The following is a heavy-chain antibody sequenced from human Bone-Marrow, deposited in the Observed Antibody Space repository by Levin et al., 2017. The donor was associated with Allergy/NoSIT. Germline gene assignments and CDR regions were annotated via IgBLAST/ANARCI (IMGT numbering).Heavy chain of an antibody. CDR3: ARVVPYSSSWYDGFDI. CDR1: GDSISTSSQY. J-gene: IGHJ3*02. CDR2: GYNGGST. D-gene: IGHD6-13*01. V-gene: IGHV4-39*07. Sequence: HSQTLSLTCTVSGDSISTSSQYWGWIRQPPGKGLEWIGTGYNGGSTYYNPSLKSRMTISVDKSKNQFSLKLKSVTAADTAMYYCARVVPYSSSWYDGFDIWGQGTMVTVSS.